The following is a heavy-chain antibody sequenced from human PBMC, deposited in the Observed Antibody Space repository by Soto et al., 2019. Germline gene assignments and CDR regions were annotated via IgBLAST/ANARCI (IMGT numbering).Heavy chain of an antibody. Sequence: QVHLVQSGGEVKKPGASVKVSCKASGYTLKNYGIGWVRQAPGLGPEWVGWIKVDNGDTKYAEKLQGRVTLTTDTSTSTSYMALSNLRSDDTAFYYCARSRYYFDYWGQGTLVTVSS. CDR1: GYTLKNYG. V-gene: IGHV1-18*01. J-gene: IGHJ4*02. CDR3: ARSRYYFDY. CDR2: IKVDNGDT.